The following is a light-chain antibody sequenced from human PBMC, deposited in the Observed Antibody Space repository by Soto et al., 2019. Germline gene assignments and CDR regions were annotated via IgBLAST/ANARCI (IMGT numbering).Light chain of an antibody. CDR3: QQYGSSPIT. CDR2: GAS. J-gene: IGKJ5*01. Sequence: EIVLTQSPGTLSLSPGERATLACRASQNVDTKYLAWYQQKPGQAPRLLIYGASSRATGIPDRFSGSGSGTDFTLTISRLEPEDFAVYYCQQYGSSPITFGQGTRLEI. CDR1: QNVDTKY. V-gene: IGKV3-20*01.